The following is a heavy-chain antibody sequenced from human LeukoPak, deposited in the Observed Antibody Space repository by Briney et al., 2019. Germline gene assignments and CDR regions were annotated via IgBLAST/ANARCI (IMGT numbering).Heavy chain of an antibody. CDR1: GFTFSSYG. V-gene: IGHV3-30*18. CDR2: ISYDGSNK. D-gene: IGHD6-19*01. Sequence: PGGSLRLSCAASGFTFSSYGMHWVRQAPGKGLEWVAVISYDGSNKYYADSVKGRFTISRDNSKNTLYLQMNSLRAEDTAVYYCAKDPSQYSSGCFDYWGQGTLVTVSS. J-gene: IGHJ4*02. CDR3: AKDPSQYSSGCFDY.